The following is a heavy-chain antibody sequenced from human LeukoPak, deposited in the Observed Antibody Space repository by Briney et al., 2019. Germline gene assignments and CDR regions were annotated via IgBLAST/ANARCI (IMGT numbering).Heavy chain of an antibody. CDR1: GGSISSYY. V-gene: IGHV4-59*12. Sequence: PSETLSLTCTVSGGSISSYYWSWIRQPPGKGLEWIGYIYYSGSTNYNPSLKSRVTISVDTSKNQFSLKLSSVTAADTAVYYCARGGGGIAAAVTDYFDYWGQGTLVTVSS. CDR3: ARGGGGIAAAVTDYFDY. J-gene: IGHJ4*02. CDR2: IYYSGST. D-gene: IGHD6-13*01.